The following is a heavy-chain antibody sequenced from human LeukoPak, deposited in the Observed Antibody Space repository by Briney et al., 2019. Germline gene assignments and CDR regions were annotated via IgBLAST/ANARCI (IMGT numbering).Heavy chain of an antibody. Sequence: ASVKVSCKASGYTFSRSDISWVRQAPGQGLEWMGWISGYNGNTNYAQKFQGRVTMTTDTSTNTAYMELRNLRSDDTAVHYCARDRSCSSTSCYFDPWGQGTPVTVSS. CDR2: ISGYNGNT. CDR1: GYTFSRSD. CDR3: ARDRSCSSTSCYFDP. J-gene: IGHJ5*02. V-gene: IGHV1-18*01. D-gene: IGHD2-2*01.